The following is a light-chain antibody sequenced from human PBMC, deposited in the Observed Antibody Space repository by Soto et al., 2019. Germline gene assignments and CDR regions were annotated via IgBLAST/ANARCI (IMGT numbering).Light chain of an antibody. CDR1: QGISSY. J-gene: IGKJ2*02. CDR2: AAS. CDR3: QQLNSYPPICT. Sequence: DIQLTQSPSFLSASVGDRVTITCRASQGISSYLAWYQQKPGKAPKLRIYAASTLQSGVPSRFSGSGSGTEFTLTISSLQPEDFATYYCQQLNSYPPICTFGQGTKLEIK. V-gene: IGKV1-9*01.